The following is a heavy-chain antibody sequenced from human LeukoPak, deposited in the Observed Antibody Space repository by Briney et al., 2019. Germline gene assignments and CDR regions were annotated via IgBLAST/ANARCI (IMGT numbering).Heavy chain of an antibody. V-gene: IGHV1-69*13. CDR1: GGTFSSYA. CDR2: IIPIFGTA. D-gene: IGHD2-2*01. Sequence: SVTVSCTASGGTFSSYAISWVRQAPGQGLEWMGGIIPIFGTANYAQKFQGRVTITADESTSTAYMELSSLRSEDTAVYYCARLALGYCSSTSCRQFDPWGQGTLVTVSS. J-gene: IGHJ5*02. CDR3: ARLALGYCSSTSCRQFDP.